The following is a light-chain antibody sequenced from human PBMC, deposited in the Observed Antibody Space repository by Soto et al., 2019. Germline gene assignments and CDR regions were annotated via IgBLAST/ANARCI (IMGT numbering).Light chain of an antibody. CDR2: AAS. J-gene: IGKJ2*01. CDR3: QQSYSTPPSYT. CDR1: QSLSIY. Sequence: IKMTQSPSSLSASVGDRVTITCRASQSLSIYLSWYQQKPGKAPKLLIYAASSLQSGVPSRFSGSGSGTDFTLTISSLQPEDFATYYCQQSYSTPPSYTFGQGTKLEIK. V-gene: IGKV1-39*01.